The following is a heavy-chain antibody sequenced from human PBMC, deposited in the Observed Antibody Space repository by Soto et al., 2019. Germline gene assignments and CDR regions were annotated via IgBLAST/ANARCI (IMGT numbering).Heavy chain of an antibody. CDR1: GFTFSTNYG. D-gene: IGHD1-26*01. Sequence: PGGSLRLSCVGSGFTFSTNYGLAWVRQARGKGLEWVSSISGSGDGIAYADSVKGRFTISTDSSKNTLYLQMNNPRADDTAVYFCAKKCRGSCPFDYWGQGTLVTVSS. J-gene: IGHJ4*02. CDR3: AKKCRGSCPFDY. CDR2: ISGSGDGI. V-gene: IGHV3-23*01.